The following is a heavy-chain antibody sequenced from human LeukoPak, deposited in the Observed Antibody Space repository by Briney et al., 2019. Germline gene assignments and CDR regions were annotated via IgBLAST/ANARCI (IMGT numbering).Heavy chain of an antibody. CDR1: VGSISSGNYY. Sequence: SETLSLTCTVSVGSISSGNYYYSWIRQSAGKGMEWIGNIYMSGSTRYNPSLMSRVAMSVDTSKNQFSLKISSATAADTAVYYGARDWGIAAATPYYFDHWGQGILVTVSS. D-gene: IGHD6-13*01. CDR2: IYMSGST. J-gene: IGHJ4*02. CDR3: ARDWGIAAATPYYFDH. V-gene: IGHV4-61*09.